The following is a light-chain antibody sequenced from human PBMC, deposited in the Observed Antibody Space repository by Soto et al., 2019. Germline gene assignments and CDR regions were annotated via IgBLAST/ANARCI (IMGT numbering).Light chain of an antibody. J-gene: IGKJ2*01. CDR3: QQYGSSSFT. CDR1: QSVASSY. CDR2: GAS. V-gene: IGKV3-20*01. Sequence: EIVLTQSPGTLSLSPGEGATLSCRASQSVASSYLAWYQQKPGQAPRLIIYGASNRATGTPDRFSSGGSGTDFTLTISRLEPEDFAVYYCQQYGSSSFTFGQGTKLEIK.